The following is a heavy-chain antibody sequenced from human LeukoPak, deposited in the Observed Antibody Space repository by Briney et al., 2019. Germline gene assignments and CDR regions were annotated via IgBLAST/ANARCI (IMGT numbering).Heavy chain of an antibody. CDR2: INPNSGGT. D-gene: IGHD4-17*01. V-gene: IGHV1-2*02. J-gene: IGHJ4*02. CDR1: GYIFTDYY. Sequence: ASVKVSCKASGYIFTDYYIHCVRQASGQGLEWMGWINPNSGGTNYAQKFQGRVTMYGDTSISAAYMELSRLRSDDTAMYFCARVQPDSLVTMTTVFFDHWGQGTLVTVSS. CDR3: ARVQPDSLVTMTTVFFDH.